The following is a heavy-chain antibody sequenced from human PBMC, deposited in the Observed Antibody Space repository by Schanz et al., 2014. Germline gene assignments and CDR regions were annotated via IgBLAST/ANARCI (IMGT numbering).Heavy chain of an antibody. CDR1: GFTFSSYG. CDR2: IWYDENNK. Sequence: QVQLVESGGGVVQFGRSLRLSCVASGFTFSSYGMHWVRQAPGKGLEWVAVIWYDENNKYYADSVKGRFTMSRDNSKSTLYLQMNSLRAEDTSVYFCARVRRRIATPSAPSFRSCYYYAMDVWGQGTTVTVSS. CDR3: ARVRRRIATPSAPSFRSCYYYAMDV. J-gene: IGHJ6*02. V-gene: IGHV3-33*01. D-gene: IGHD6-13*01.